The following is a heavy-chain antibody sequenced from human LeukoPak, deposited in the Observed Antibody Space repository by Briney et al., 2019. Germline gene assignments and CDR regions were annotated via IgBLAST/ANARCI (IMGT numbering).Heavy chain of an antibody. CDR3: ARVGTLIVVDFDY. CDR2: INPNSGGT. V-gene: IGHV1-2*02. J-gene: IGHJ4*02. D-gene: IGHD3-22*01. Sequence: ASVKVSCKASGYSFTGYYMHWVRQAPGQGLEWMGWINPNSGGTKYAQKFKGRVTMTRDTSISTAYMELSRLRSDDTAVYYCARVGTLIVVDFDYWGQGTLVTVSS. CDR1: GYSFTGYY.